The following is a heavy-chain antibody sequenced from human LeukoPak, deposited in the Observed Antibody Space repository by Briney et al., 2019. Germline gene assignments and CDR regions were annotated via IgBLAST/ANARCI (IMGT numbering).Heavy chain of an antibody. CDR2: IKQDGSEK. V-gene: IGHV3-7*03. Sequence: GGSLRLSCAASGFTFSSFWMKWVRQAPGKGLEWVANIKQDGSEKYYVDSVRGRFTISRDNAKNSLYLQMNSLRTEDTAVYYCARDRDAVFDYWGQGTLVTVSS. J-gene: IGHJ4*02. CDR3: ARDRDAVFDY. CDR1: GFTFSSFW. D-gene: IGHD2-21*01.